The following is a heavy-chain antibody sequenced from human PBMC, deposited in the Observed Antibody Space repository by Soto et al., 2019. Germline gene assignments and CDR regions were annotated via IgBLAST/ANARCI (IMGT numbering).Heavy chain of an antibody. V-gene: IGHV1-3*01. J-gene: IGHJ6*02. CDR2: INPGNGDT. CDR1: GYSFTKYG. Sequence: GSVKVACKTSGYSFTKYGLHSVRQAPGQRLEWMGWINPGNGDTKYSQKFQGRVTITRDTSATTAYMELSSLRSEDSAVFYCARTDCSSTSCYNYYYYGMDVWGQGTTVTVSS. D-gene: IGHD2-2*01. CDR3: ARTDCSSTSCYNYYYYGMDV.